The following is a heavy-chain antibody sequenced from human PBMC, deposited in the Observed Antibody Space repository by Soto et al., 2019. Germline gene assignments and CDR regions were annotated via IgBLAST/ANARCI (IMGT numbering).Heavy chain of an antibody. CDR2: ISDDRANP. Sequence: PGGSLRLSCAASGVTFSRYGVHWVSQSPGKGLEWVAVISDDRANPFYADSVKGRFTISRDIAKGTLYLQMNSLRAEDTAVYYCAYEDFTGGAQGAFDYGGQGTLVTVSS. V-gene: IGHV3-30*18. J-gene: IGHJ4*02. D-gene: IGHD7-27*01. CDR1: GVTFSRYG. CDR3: AYEDFTGGAQGAFDY.